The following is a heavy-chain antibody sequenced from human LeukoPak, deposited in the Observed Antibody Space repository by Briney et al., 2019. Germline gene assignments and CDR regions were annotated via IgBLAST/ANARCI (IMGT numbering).Heavy chain of an antibody. V-gene: IGHV3-66*01. D-gene: IGHD6-13*01. CDR2: IYSGGST. CDR3: AREMAAGHYHDAFDI. Sequence: GGSLRLSCAASGFTVSSNYMSWVRQAPGKGLEWVSVIYSGGSTYYADSVKGRFTISRDNSKNTLYLQMNSLRAEDTAVYYCAREMAAGHYHDAFDIWGQATMVTVSS. J-gene: IGHJ3*02. CDR1: GFTVSSNY.